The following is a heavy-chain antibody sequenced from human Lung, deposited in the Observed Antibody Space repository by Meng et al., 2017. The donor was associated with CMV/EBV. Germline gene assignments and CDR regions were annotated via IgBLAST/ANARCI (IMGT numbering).Heavy chain of an antibody. V-gene: IGHV3-21*01. CDR2: ITCSSSYN. D-gene: IGHD2-2*01. CDR1: GFTFSDYS. Sequence: GGSXRLSCAASGFTFSDYSMNWVRQAPGKGLEWVSSITCSSSYNYYADSVTGRFTISRDNTKNSLYLQMNSLRAEDTAVYFCSRDDCRGRYCSSTGYYYGMDVXGQGXTVTVSS. J-gene: IGHJ6*02. CDR3: SRDDCRGRYCSSTGYYYGMDV.